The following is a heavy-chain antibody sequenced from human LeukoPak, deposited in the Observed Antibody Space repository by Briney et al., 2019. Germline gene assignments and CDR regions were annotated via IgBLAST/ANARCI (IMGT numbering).Heavy chain of an antibody. CDR2: ISSSGSTI. CDR1: GFTFSSYE. D-gene: IGHD1-26*01. Sequence: PGGSLRLSCAASGFTFSSYEMNWVRQAPGKGLEWVSYISSSGSTIYYADSVRGRFTISRDNAKNSLYLQMNSLRVEDTAVCYCARDGVGADGIDCWGQGTLVTVSS. CDR3: ARDGVGADGIDC. V-gene: IGHV3-48*03. J-gene: IGHJ4*02.